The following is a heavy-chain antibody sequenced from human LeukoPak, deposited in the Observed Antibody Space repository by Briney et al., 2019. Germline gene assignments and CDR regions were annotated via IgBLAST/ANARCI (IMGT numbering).Heavy chain of an antibody. J-gene: IGHJ6*03. Sequence: SVKVSCKASGFTFTSSAVQWVRQARGQRLEWIGWIVVGSGNTNYAQKFQERVTITRDMSTSTAYMELSSLRSEDTAVYYCAADSGCSSTSCYFSYYYYMDVWGKGTTVTVSS. CDR1: GFTFTSSA. D-gene: IGHD2-2*01. V-gene: IGHV1-58*01. CDR3: AADSGCSSTSCYFSYYYYMDV. CDR2: IVVGSGNT.